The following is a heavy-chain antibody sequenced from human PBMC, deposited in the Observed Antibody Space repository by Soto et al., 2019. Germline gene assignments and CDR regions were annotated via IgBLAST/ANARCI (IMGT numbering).Heavy chain of an antibody. CDR1: GFSLRDYY. CDR2: INPGGDVI. V-gene: IGHV3-11*01. Sequence: LRLSCAASGFSLRDYYMTWIRQAPGKGLELLSYINPGGDVIKYADSVKGRLTISRDNAKNSLYLHMNNLRAEATAVYYCTRDPRIADFWGQGTLVSVCS. CDR3: TRDPRIADF. D-gene: IGHD2-21*01. J-gene: IGHJ4*02.